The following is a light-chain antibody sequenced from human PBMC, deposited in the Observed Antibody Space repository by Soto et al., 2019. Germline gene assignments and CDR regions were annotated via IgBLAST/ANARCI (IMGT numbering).Light chain of an antibody. CDR2: SAS. CDR3: QQYDSSPQLT. V-gene: IGKV3-20*01. Sequence: EIVLTQSPGTLSLSPGERATLSCRASQSVSSSYLAWYQQKPGQAPRLLIYSASSRATGITDRFSGSGSGTDFTLIISRLEPEDFAVYYCQQYDSSPQLTFGGGTKVEIK. J-gene: IGKJ4*01. CDR1: QSVSSSY.